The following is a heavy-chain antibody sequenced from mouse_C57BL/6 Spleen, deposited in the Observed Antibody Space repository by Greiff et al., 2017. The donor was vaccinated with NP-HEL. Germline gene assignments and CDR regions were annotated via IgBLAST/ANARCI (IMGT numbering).Heavy chain of an antibody. CDR3: ARGDGYPFAY. V-gene: IGHV1-18*01. CDR2: INPNNGGT. D-gene: IGHD2-3*01. J-gene: IGHJ3*01. Sequence: EVQLQQSGPELVKPGASVKIPCKASGYTFTDYNMDWVKQSHGKSLEWIGDINPNNGGTIYNQKFKGKATLTVDKSSSTAYMELRSLTSEDTAVYYCARGDGYPFAYWGQGTLVTVSA. CDR1: GYTFTDYN.